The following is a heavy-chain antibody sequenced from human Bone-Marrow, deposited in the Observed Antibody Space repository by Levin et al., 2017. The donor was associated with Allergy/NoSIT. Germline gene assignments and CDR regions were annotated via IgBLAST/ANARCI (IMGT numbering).Heavy chain of an antibody. J-gene: IGHJ2*01. CDR2: ISSSGSTI. CDR1: GFTFSDYY. Sequence: KPGGSLRLSCAASGFTFSDYYMSWIRQAPGKGLEWVSYISSSGSTIYYADSVKGRFTISRDNAKNSLYLQMNSLRAEDTAVYYCASGISGYDDSYWYFDLWGRGTLVTVSS. D-gene: IGHD5-12*01. V-gene: IGHV3-11*01. CDR3: ASGISGYDDSYWYFDL.